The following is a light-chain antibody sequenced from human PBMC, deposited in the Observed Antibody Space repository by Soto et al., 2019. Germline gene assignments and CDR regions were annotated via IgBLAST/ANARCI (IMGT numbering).Light chain of an antibody. CDR2: AAS. J-gene: IGKJ1*01. V-gene: IGKV1-8*01. CDR3: QQYYSYLRT. Sequence: AIRMTQSPSSFSASTGDRVTITCRASEGISSYLAWYQQKPGNAPKLLIYAASTLQSGVPLRFSGSGSGTDFTLTISCLQSEDFATYYCQQYYSYLRTFGQGTKVEIK. CDR1: EGISSY.